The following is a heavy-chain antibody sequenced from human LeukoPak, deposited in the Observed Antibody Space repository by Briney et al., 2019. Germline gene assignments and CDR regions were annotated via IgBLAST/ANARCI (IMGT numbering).Heavy chain of an antibody. J-gene: IGHJ4*02. CDR3: ARVDRYDFYFDY. Sequence: PGGSLRLSCAASGFTFSDTWMHWVRQAPGKGLVWVSRIDSDGSRITYADSVKGRFTISRDNAKNTVYLQMNSLRAEDTAVYYCARVDRYDFYFDYWGQGTLVTVSS. V-gene: IGHV3-74*03. D-gene: IGHD5-12*01. CDR1: GFTFSDTW. CDR2: IDSDGSRI.